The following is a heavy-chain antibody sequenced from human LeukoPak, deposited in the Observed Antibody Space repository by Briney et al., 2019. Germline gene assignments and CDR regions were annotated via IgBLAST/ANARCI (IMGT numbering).Heavy chain of an antibody. CDR1: GFTVSSNY. Sequence: PGGSLRLSCAAFGFTVSSNYMSWVRQAPGKGLEWVANIKQDESEKYYVDSVKGRFTISRDNAKNSLYLQMNSLRAEDTAVYYCARDFEISSGWGQGTLVTVSS. J-gene: IGHJ4*02. CDR2: IKQDESEK. D-gene: IGHD6-19*01. V-gene: IGHV3-7*01. CDR3: ARDFEISSG.